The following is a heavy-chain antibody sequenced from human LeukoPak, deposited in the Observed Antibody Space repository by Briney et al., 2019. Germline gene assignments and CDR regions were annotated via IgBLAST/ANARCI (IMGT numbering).Heavy chain of an antibody. CDR1: GYTFTSYA. CDR2: INVANGDT. D-gene: IGHD3-10*01. J-gene: IGHJ4*02. CDR3: ARGRFPGSGSYYNSFDY. Sequence: ASVKVSCKASGYTFTSYAVTWVRQAPGQGLEWMGWINVANGDTNYAQKFQGRVTMTTDTSTSTAYMELRSLTSDDTAVHYCARGRFPGSGSYYNSFDYYGQGTLVTVSS. V-gene: IGHV1-18*01.